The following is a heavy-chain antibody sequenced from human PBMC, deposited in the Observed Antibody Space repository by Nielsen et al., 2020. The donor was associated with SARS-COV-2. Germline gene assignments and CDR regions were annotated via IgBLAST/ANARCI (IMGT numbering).Heavy chain of an antibody. CDR3: ARDAYGDLIYGMYF. J-gene: IGHJ6*02. Sequence: GESLKISCTASGFSFMTYNMHWVSQAPGKGLEWVAAILHYGGNVYNADSVKVRFTISRDNSRNTLYLQMNTLRPEDTAVYSCARDAYGDLIYGMYFWGRGTTVTVSS. D-gene: IGHD4-17*01. V-gene: IGHV3-30*04. CDR2: ILHYGGNV. CDR1: GFSFMTYN.